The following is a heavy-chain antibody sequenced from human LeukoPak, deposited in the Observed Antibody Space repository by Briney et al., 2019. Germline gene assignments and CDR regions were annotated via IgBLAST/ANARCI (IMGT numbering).Heavy chain of an antibody. D-gene: IGHD7-27*01. CDR3: VRALMGTSDH. CDR2: MNSDGSTT. J-gene: IGHJ4*02. CDR1: GFTFSSYG. Sequence: GGSLRLSCAASGFTFSSYGMHWVRQAPGRGLVWVSRMNSDGSTTNYADSVKGRFTISRDNAKNTLYLQMNSLRAEDTAVYYCVRALMGTSDHWGQGSLVTVSS. V-gene: IGHV3-74*01.